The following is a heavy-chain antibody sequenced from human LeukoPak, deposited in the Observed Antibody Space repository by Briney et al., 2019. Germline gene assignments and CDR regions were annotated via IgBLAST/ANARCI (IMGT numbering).Heavy chain of an antibody. J-gene: IGHJ4*02. CDR3: AKSYSYGYPFDY. Sequence: PGGSLRLSCEASGFTFSTYGINWVRQAPGKGLEWVSAISGSGGSTYYADSVKGRFTISRDNSKNTLYLQMNSLRAEDTAVYYCAKSYSYGYPFDYWGQGTLVTVSS. D-gene: IGHD5-18*01. V-gene: IGHV3-23*01. CDR1: GFTFSTYG. CDR2: ISGSGGST.